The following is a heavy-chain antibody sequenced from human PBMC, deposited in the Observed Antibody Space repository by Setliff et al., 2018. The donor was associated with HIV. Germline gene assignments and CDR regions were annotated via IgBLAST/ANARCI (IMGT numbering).Heavy chain of an antibody. J-gene: IGHJ4*02. CDR1: GYSISSGYY. CDR3: VRGPQWLVQKGRVYYFDY. Sequence: SETLSLTCAVSGYSISSGYYWGWIRQPPGKGLEWIGNIYHSGTTYYNPSLQSRVTISVDTSKNQVSLKLNSMTAADTAVYFCVRGPQWLVQKGRVYYFDYWGQGALVTVSS. D-gene: IGHD6-19*01. CDR2: IYHSGTT. V-gene: IGHV4-38-2*01.